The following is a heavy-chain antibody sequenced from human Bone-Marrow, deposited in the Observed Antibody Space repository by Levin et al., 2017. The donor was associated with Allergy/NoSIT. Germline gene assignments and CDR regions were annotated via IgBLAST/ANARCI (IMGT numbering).Heavy chain of an antibody. Sequence: HPGGSLRLSCAASGFTFANHAMTWVRHAPGKGLEWVSTIRPSSERTYFADSVKGRFTVSRDDFMNMMYLQMNSLRADDAAVYYCAREQGARGWYTVDFWGQGALVTVSS. J-gene: IGHJ4*02. V-gene: IGHV3-23*01. CDR3: AREQGARGWYTVDF. CDR1: GFTFANHA. CDR2: IRPSSERT. D-gene: IGHD6-19*01.